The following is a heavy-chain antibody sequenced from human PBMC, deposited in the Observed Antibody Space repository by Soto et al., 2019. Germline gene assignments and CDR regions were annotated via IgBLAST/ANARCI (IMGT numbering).Heavy chain of an antibody. CDR1: GFTFSSYS. CDR2: ISSRSSYI. D-gene: IGHD3-10*01. V-gene: IGHV3-21*01. CDR3: ARASPLTNYYGSGSYDY. J-gene: IGHJ4*02. Sequence: GGSLRLSCAASGFTFSSYSMNWVRQAPGKGLEWVSSISSRSSYIYYADSVKGRFTISRDNAKNSLYLQMNSLRAEDTAVYYCARASPLTNYYGSGSYDYWGQGTLVTVSS.